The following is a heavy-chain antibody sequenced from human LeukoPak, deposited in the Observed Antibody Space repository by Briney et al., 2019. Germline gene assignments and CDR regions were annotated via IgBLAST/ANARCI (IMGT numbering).Heavy chain of an antibody. Sequence: PSETLSLTCTVSGGSISSSDYYWGWIRQPPGKGLEWIGSIYYSGSTYYNPSLKSRVTISVDTSKNQFSLKLSSVTAADTAVYYCASLFDGYSSGWYNYFDYWGQGTLVTVSS. J-gene: IGHJ4*02. CDR1: GGSISSSDYY. D-gene: IGHD6-19*01. V-gene: IGHV4-39*07. CDR2: IYYSGST. CDR3: ASLFDGYSSGWYNYFDY.